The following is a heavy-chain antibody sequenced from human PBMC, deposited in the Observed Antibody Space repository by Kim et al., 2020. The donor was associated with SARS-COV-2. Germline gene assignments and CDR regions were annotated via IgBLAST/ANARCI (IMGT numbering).Heavy chain of an antibody. Sequence: KDSQEFQGRVTITRDTSASTAYMERSSLRSEDTAVYYCAREIGYSSSWVYWGQGTLVTVSS. D-gene: IGHD6-13*01. V-gene: IGHV1-3*01. J-gene: IGHJ4*02. CDR3: AREIGYSSSWVY.